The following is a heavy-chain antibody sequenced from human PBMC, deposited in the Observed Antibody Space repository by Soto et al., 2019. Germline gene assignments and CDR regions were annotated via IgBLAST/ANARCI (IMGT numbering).Heavy chain of an antibody. Sequence: SGPTLVNPTQTLTLTCTFSGFSLSTNGMGVAWIRQPPGKALEWLALIYWHDDKRYSPSLKNRLTVTKDDSRNQVVLTMTDMNPADKATSYSEPRHSDSGPQGDYWGQGILVTVSS. V-gene: IGHV2-5*01. J-gene: IGHJ4*02. CDR3: EPRHSDSGPQGDY. CDR1: GFSLSTNGMG. CDR2: IYWHDDK. D-gene: IGHD3-10*01.